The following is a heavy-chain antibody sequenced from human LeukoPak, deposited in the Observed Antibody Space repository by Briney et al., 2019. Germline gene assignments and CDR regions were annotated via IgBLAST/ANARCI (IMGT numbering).Heavy chain of an antibody. D-gene: IGHD4-11*01. CDR1: GFTVSSYY. V-gene: IGHV3-66*01. CDR2: IYSGGST. Sequence: PGGSLRLSCAASGFTVSSYYMTWVRQAPGKGLEWVSVIYSGGSTYYVDSVKGRVAISRDNSKNTVFLQMNSVRAADTALYYCARSYSNHLFGMDVWGQGTTVTVSS. CDR3: ARSYSNHLFGMDV. J-gene: IGHJ6*02.